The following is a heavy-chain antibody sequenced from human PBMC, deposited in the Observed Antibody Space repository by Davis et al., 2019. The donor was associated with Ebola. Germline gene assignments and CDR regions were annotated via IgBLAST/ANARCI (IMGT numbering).Heavy chain of an antibody. CDR2: IIPIFGTA. D-gene: IGHD2-15*01. Sequence: SVKVSCKASGGTFSSYAISWVRQAPGQGLEWMGGIIPIFGTANYAQKFQGRVTITADESTSTAYMELSSLRSEDTAVYYCARASLGYCSGGSCYSPPIDYWGQGTLVTVSS. V-gene: IGHV1-69*13. J-gene: IGHJ4*02. CDR1: GGTFSSYA. CDR3: ARASLGYCSGGSCYSPPIDY.